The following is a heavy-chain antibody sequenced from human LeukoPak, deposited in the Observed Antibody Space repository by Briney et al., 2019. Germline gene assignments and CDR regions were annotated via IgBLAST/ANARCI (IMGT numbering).Heavy chain of an antibody. V-gene: IGHV3-48*01. CDR1: EFTFSSYS. CDR3: ARRSEFGVLYYMDI. J-gene: IGHJ6*03. Sequence: GGSLRLSCVASEFTFSSYSMNWVRQAPGKGLEWVSYISGSSGTIYYADSVKGRFTISRDNAKNSLYLQMNSLRAEDTAVYYCARRSEFGVLYYMDIWGKGTTVTVSS. CDR2: ISGSSGTI. D-gene: IGHD3-16*01.